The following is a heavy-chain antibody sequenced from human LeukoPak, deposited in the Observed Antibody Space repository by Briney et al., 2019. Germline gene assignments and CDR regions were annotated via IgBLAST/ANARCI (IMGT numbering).Heavy chain of an antibody. CDR1: GFTFSSYA. CDR3: ARDPYYYDSSGYPRSYFDY. Sequence: GGSLRLSCAASGFTFSSYAMHWVRQAPGKGLEWVAVISYDGSNKYYADSVKGRFTIPRDNSKNTLYLQMNSLRAEDTAVYYCARDPYYYDSSGYPRSYFDYWGQGTLVTVSS. D-gene: IGHD3-22*01. J-gene: IGHJ4*02. CDR2: ISYDGSNK. V-gene: IGHV3-30-3*01.